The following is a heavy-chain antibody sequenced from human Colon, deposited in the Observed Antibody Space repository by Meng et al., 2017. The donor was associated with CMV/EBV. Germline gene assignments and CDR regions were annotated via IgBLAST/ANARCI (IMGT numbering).Heavy chain of an antibody. CDR3: ARTITMVRGVIINNGFGY. D-gene: IGHD3-10*01. Sequence: GGSLRLSCGASGFTFSSYSMNWVRQAPGKGLEWVSSITSTSTYIYYADSVKGRFTISRDNAKNSLYLQMNSLRAEDTAVYYCARTITMVRGVIINNGFGYWGQGTLVTVSS. CDR1: GFTFSSYS. V-gene: IGHV3-21*01. CDR2: ITSTSTYI. J-gene: IGHJ4*02.